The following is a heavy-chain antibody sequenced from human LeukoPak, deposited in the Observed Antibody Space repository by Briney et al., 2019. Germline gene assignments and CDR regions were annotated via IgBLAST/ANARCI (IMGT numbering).Heavy chain of an antibody. CDR1: GGSINSYY. J-gene: IGHJ4*02. V-gene: IGHV4-59*12. CDR2: VYYTGST. CDR3: ARPLYYYDSSGYYY. Sequence: SETLSLTCTVSGGSINSYYWNWIRQVPGKGLEWIGYVYYTGSTNYNPSLKSRVTISVDTSKNQFSLKLSSVTAADTAVYYCARPLYYYDSSGYYYWGQGTLVTVSS. D-gene: IGHD3-22*01.